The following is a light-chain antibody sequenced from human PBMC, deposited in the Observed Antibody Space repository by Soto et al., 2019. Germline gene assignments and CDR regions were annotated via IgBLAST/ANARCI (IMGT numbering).Light chain of an antibody. CDR1: QSVSRTY. J-gene: IGKJ1*01. Sequence: IVLTQSAGTLSLSPGERATLSCRASQSVSRTYVAWYQQKLGQAPRLLIFGASYRATGIPDRFSGSGSGTDFTLTISRLEPEDFAVYYCQQYGNSPWTFGQGTKVEIK. V-gene: IGKV3-20*01. CDR3: QQYGNSPWT. CDR2: GAS.